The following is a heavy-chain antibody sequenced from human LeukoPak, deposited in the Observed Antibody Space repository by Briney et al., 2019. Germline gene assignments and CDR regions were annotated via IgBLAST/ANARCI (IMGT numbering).Heavy chain of an antibody. D-gene: IGHD2-21*02. Sequence: AGSLRLSCAASGFTFSSYEMNWVRQAPGKGLVWVSYISSSGSTIYYADSVKGRFTISRDNAKNSLYLQMNSLRAEDTAVYYCARLNGRRAVVTAPVDYWGQGTLVTVSS. J-gene: IGHJ4*02. CDR3: ARLNGRRAVVTAPVDY. V-gene: IGHV3-48*03. CDR1: GFTFSSYE. CDR2: ISSSGSTI.